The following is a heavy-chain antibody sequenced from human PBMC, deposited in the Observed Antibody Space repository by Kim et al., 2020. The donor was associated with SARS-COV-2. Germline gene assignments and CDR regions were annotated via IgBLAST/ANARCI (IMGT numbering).Heavy chain of an antibody. CDR3: ARSMEERLVGYFDY. Sequence: SVKVSCKASRGTFRIYAFNWVRQAPRQGLEWMGGIIPMFGTPNYAQKFQGRVTITADESTNTAYMELNSLRSEDTAMYYCARSMEERLVGYFDYWGQGTLVTVSS. J-gene: IGHJ4*02. CDR2: IIPMFGTP. CDR1: RGTFRIYA. V-gene: IGHV1-69*13. D-gene: IGHD6-19*01.